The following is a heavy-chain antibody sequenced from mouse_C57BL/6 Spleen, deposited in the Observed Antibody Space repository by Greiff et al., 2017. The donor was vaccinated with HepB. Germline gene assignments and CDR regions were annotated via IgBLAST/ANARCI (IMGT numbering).Heavy chain of an antibody. CDR2: IWRGGST. D-gene: IGHD2-2*01. CDR3: AKNSVGYYWYFDV. CDR1: GFSLTSYG. Sequence: VQRVESGPGLVQPSQSLSITCTVSGFSLTSYGVHWVRQSPGKGLEWLGVIWRGGSTDYNAAFMSRLSITKDNSKSQVFFKMNSLQADDTAIYYCAKNSVGYYWYFDVWGTGTTVTVSS. V-gene: IGHV2-5*01. J-gene: IGHJ1*03.